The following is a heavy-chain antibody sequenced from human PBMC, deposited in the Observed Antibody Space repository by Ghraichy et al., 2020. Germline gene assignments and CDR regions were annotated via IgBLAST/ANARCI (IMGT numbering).Heavy chain of an antibody. V-gene: IGHV3-74*03. CDR1: GFTFSGYW. CDR2: TNSDGSIT. CDR3: AKGGVPEGWFDP. J-gene: IGHJ5*02. D-gene: IGHD3-10*01. Sequence: GGSLRLSCGASGFTFSGYWMYWVRQAPGKGLVWVSHTNSDGSITKYADSVKGRFTISRDNAKNMLYLQMNSLRAEDTAGYYCAKGGVPEGWFDPWGQGTLVTVSS.